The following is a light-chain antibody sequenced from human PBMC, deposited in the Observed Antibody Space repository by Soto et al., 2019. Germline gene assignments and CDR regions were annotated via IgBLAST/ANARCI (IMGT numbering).Light chain of an antibody. CDR2: GAS. CDR3: QHDYNLPIT. Sequence: EVVLTQSPATLSLSPGEGATLSCRVSQSISSSYLSWYQQRPGQAPRLLIYGASTRATGIPARFSDSGRGSLTDFTLTINSLKTGDFAVYYCQHDYNLPITFGQRTRMEIK. J-gene: IGKJ5*01. V-gene: IGKV3D-7*01. CDR1: QSISSSY.